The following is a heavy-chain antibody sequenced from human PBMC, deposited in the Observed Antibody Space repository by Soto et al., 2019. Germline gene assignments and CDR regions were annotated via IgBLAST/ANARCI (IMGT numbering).Heavy chain of an antibody. CDR2: ISTGNGNT. Sequence: QVQLVQSGAEVKKPGASVKVSCKTSGYTFTDYAVHWVRQAPGQRLEWLGWISTGNGNTKFSQKFQGRVTIIRDASATTAYMELTSLRSEDTAVYYCAKGSRMWTPDYWGQGTLVTVSS. V-gene: IGHV1-3*04. CDR1: GYTFTDYA. D-gene: IGHD2-15*01. CDR3: AKGSRMWTPDY. J-gene: IGHJ4*02.